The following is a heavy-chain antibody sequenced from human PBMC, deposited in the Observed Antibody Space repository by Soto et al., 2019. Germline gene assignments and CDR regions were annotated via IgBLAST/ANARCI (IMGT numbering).Heavy chain of an antibody. CDR3: ARALLSHSYDSGGYDSYFHAMDV. D-gene: IGHD3-22*01. CDR1: GGTFSSLD. J-gene: IGHJ6*02. Sequence: QVQLVQSGAEVKKPGSSVKVSCKASGGTFSSLDINWVRQAPGQGLEWMGGIIPISETTNYAQIFQGRVSIVADKSTSTAYMELSRLRSEVTAVYYCARALLSHSYDSGGYDSYFHAMDVWGQGTPVTVSS. V-gene: IGHV1-69*06. CDR2: IIPISETT.